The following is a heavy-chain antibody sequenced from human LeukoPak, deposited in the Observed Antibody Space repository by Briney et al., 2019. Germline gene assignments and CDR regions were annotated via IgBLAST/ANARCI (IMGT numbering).Heavy chain of an antibody. D-gene: IGHD3-3*01. CDR2: INPSGGST. J-gene: IGHJ6*02. CDR1: GYTFTSYY. Sequence: ASVKVSCKASGYTFTSYYMHWVRQAPGQGLEWMGIINPSGGSTSYAQKFQGRVTMTRDTSTSTVYMELSSLRAEDTAVYYCAKAAYYDFWSGYYLDGGPGGYYYYYYGMDVWGQGTTVTVSS. CDR3: AKAAYYDFWSGYYLDGGPGGYYYYYYGMDV. V-gene: IGHV1-46*01.